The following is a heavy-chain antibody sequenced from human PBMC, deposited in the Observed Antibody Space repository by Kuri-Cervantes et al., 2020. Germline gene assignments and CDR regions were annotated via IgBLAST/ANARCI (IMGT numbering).Heavy chain of an antibody. D-gene: IGHD5-24*01. CDR1: GGTFSSYA. Sequence: SCKASGGTFSSYAMHWVRQAPGKGLEWVAVISYDGSNKYYADSVKGRFTISRDNSKNTLYLQMNSLRAEDTAVYYCARDREMATILDYYYYGMDVWGQGTAVTVSS. CDR3: ARDREMATILDYYYYGMDV. CDR2: ISYDGSNK. J-gene: IGHJ6*02. V-gene: IGHV3-30-3*01.